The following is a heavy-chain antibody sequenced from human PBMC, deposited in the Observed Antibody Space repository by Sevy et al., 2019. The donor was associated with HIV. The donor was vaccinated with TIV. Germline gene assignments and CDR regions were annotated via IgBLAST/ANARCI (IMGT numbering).Heavy chain of an antibody. Sequence: ASVKVSCKASGYTFTSYGISWVRQAPGQGLEWMGWISAYNGNTNYAQKLQGRVTMTTDTSTSTAYMELRSLRSDETSVYYCARERGPGLLKLWFGEYYYYGMDVWGQGTTVTVSS. CDR1: GYTFTSYG. CDR2: ISAYNGNT. J-gene: IGHJ6*02. D-gene: IGHD3-10*01. V-gene: IGHV1-18*01. CDR3: ARERGPGLLKLWFGEYYYYGMDV.